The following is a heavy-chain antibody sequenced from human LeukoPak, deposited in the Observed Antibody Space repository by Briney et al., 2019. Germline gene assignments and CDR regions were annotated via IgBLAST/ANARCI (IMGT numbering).Heavy chain of an antibody. D-gene: IGHD1-26*01. V-gene: IGHV3-64D*09. CDR3: VKDVGGSYAFDY. CDR1: GFTFSRYA. CDR2: INDNGGRT. Sequence: PGGSVRLSCSASGFTFSRYAMHWVRQAPGKGLEYVSGINDNGGRTHYGDSVKGRFSISRDNSKNTLHLQMSTLRAEDTALYYCVKDVGGSYAFDYWGQGILDTVAS. J-gene: IGHJ4*02.